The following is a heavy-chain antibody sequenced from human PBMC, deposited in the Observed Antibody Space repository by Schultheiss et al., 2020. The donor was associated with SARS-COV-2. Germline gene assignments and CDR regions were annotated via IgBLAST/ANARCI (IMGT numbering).Heavy chain of an antibody. CDR2: ISSSSSYI. CDR1: GFTFSSYS. CDR3: ARESFYYMDV. J-gene: IGHJ6*03. V-gene: IGHV3-21*01. Sequence: GGSLRLSCAASGFTFSSYSMNWVRQAPGKGLEWVSSISSSSSYIYYADSVKGRFTISRDNSKNTLYLQMNSLRAEDTAVYYCARESFYYMDVWGKGTTVTVSS.